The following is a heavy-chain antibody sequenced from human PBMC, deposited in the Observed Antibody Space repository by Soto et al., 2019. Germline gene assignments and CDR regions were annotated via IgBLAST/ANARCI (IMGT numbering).Heavy chain of an antibody. Sequence: QVQLQESGPGLVKPSETLSLTCTVSGGCISSYYWSWIRQPPGKGLEWIGYIYYSGSTNYNPSLKSRVTISVDTSKNQFSLKLSSVTAADTAVYYCARRWGGNFDYWGQGTLVTDSS. J-gene: IGHJ4*02. CDR1: GGCISSYY. D-gene: IGHD2-21*01. V-gene: IGHV4-59*01. CDR3: ARRWGGNFDY. CDR2: IYYSGST.